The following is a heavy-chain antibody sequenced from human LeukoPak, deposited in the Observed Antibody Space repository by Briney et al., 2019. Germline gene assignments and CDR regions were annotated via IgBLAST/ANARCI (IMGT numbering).Heavy chain of an antibody. CDR2: IKRDGSEK. CDR3: TRDLMDYDVSTGLHHYYMDV. CDR1: GFTFSNYW. D-gene: IGHD3-9*01. Sequence: GGSLGLSCAASGFTFSNYWVNWVRQAPGKGLEWVANIKRDGSEKYYVDSVKGRFTISRDNAKNTLYLQMNTLRVEDTAVYYCTRDLMDYDVSTGLHHYYMDVWGQGTTVTVSS. J-gene: IGHJ6*02. V-gene: IGHV3-7*01.